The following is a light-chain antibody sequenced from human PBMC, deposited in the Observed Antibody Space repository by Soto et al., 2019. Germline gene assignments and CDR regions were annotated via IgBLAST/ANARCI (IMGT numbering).Light chain of an antibody. CDR1: QIITSW. CDR2: KAS. CDR3: QQYNTYVYT. V-gene: IGKV1-5*03. J-gene: IGKJ2*01. Sequence: DIQMTQSPSTLSASVGDRVTITCRASQIITSWLAWYQQKPGKAPKLLIYKASTLASGIPSRFSGSGSGTEFTHTISSLQPDDFATYYCQQYNTYVYTFGQGTKLEIK.